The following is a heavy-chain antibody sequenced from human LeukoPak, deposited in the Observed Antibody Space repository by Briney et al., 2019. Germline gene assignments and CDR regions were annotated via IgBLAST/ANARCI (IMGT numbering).Heavy chain of an antibody. J-gene: IGHJ6*02. V-gene: IGHV4-34*01. D-gene: IGHD3-10*01. CDR1: GGSFSGYY. CDR2: INHSGST. Sequence: SETLSLTCAVYGGSFSGYYWSWIRQPPGKGLEWIGEINHSGSTNYNPSLKSRVTISVDTSKNQFSLKLSSVTAADTAVYHCASVSMVRGVTPTGYGMDVWGQGTTVTVSS. CDR3: ASVSMVRGVTPTGYGMDV.